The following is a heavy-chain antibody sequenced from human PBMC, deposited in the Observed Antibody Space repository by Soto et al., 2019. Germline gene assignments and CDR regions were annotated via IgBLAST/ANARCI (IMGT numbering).Heavy chain of an antibody. CDR2: IKSKTDGGTK. CDR1: GFTFSNAW. D-gene: IGHD2-15*01. J-gene: IGHJ4*02. Sequence: GGSLRLSCAASGFTFSNAWMSWDRQAPGKGLERVGRIKSKTDGGTKDYAAPLKGIFTITRDDSKNTLYLQMNSLKTEDTAVYYCTTDIVDYWGRGTLVTVTS. CDR3: TTDIVDY. V-gene: IGHV3-15*01.